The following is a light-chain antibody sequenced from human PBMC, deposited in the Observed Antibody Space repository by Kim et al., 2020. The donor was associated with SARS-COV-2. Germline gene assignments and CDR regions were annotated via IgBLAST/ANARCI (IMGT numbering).Light chain of an antibody. Sequence: SYELTQPPSVSVSPGQTASITCSGYKLGDKYVSWYQQKPGQSPVVVLYQANQRPSGIPERFSGSNSGNTATLTLSGPQAMDEADFYCHAWDSSTHNYV. CDR3: HAWDSSTHNYV. V-gene: IGLV3-1*01. CDR2: QAN. J-gene: IGLJ1*01. CDR1: KLGDKY.